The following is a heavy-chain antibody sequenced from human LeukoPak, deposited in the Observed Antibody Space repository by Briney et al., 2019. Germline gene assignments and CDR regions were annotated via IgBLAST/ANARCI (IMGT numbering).Heavy chain of an antibody. J-gene: IGHJ4*02. V-gene: IGHV1-46*01. CDR2: INPRYGSA. CDR1: GYTFSNYH. Sequence: ASVKVSCKASGYTFSNYHIHWVRQAPGQGIEWMGIINPRYGSATYAQKFQGRVTMTRDMSTSTVHMELSSLRSDDTAVYYCARDHDSSGYYPYFDYWGQGTLVTVSS. CDR3: ARDHDSSGYYPYFDY. D-gene: IGHD3-22*01.